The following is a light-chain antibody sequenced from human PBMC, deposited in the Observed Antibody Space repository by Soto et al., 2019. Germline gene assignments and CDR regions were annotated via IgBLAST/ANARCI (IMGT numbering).Light chain of an antibody. CDR1: QNIISL. CDR2: AAS. V-gene: IGKV1-39*01. CDR3: QQSYSTPLT. J-gene: IGKJ4*01. Sequence: DIQMTQSPSTLSASVGDRVTITCRASQNIISLLAWFQQQPGKAPKLLIYAASSLQSGVPSRFSGSGSGTDFTLTISSLQPEDFATYYCQQSYSTPLTFGGGTKVDIK.